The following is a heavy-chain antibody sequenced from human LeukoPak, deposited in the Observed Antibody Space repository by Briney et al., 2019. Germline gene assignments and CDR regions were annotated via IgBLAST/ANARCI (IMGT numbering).Heavy chain of an antibody. CDR2: ISYDASNK. V-gene: IGHV3-30-3*01. Sequence: PGGSLRLSCAASGFIFSSYAMHWVRQAPGKGLEWVAVISYDASNKYYADSVKGRFTISRDNSKNTLYLQMNSLRAEDTAVYYCARGGGYNYASYFYGMDVWGQGTTVTVSS. J-gene: IGHJ6*02. CDR1: GFIFSSYA. CDR3: ARGGGYNYASYFYGMDV. D-gene: IGHD5-24*01.